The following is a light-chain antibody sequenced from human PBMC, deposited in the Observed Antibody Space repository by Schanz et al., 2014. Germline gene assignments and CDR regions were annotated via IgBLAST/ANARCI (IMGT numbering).Light chain of an antibody. V-gene: IGLV3-21*02. Sequence: SSELTQPPSVSVAPGQTARITCGGTNIGSKSVHWYQQKPGQAPVLVVYDDSDRPSGIPERFSGSNSGNTATLTISRVEAGDEADYYCQVWDSSSDSGVFGGGTKLTVL. CDR2: DDS. CDR1: NIGSKS. CDR3: QVWDSSSDSGV. J-gene: IGLJ3*02.